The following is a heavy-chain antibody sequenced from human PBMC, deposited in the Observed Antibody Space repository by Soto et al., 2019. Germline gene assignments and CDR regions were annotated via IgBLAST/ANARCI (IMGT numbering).Heavy chain of an antibody. J-gene: IGHJ4*02. V-gene: IGHV3-30*18. D-gene: IGHD6-13*01. CDR3: AKGVIAAAATFDY. CDR1: GFTFSSYG. CDR2: ISYDGSNK. Sequence: PGGSLRLSCAASGFTFSSYGMHWVRQAPGKGLEWVAVISYDGSNKYYADSVKGRFTISRDNSKNTVYLQMNSLRSEDTAVYYCAKGVIAAAATFDYWGQGTLVTVSS.